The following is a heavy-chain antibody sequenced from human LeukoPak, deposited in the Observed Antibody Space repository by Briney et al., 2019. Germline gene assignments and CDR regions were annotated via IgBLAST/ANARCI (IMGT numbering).Heavy chain of an antibody. CDR3: ARQDFYSNYPHNWFDP. Sequence: SETLSLTCAVSGYSISSGYYWGWIRQPPGKGLEWIGSIYHSGSTYYNPSLKSRVTISVDTSKNQFSLKLSSVTAADTAVYYCARQDFYSNYPHNWFDPWGQGTLVTVSS. CDR1: GYSISSGYY. D-gene: IGHD4-11*01. CDR2: IYHSGST. V-gene: IGHV4-38-2*01. J-gene: IGHJ5*02.